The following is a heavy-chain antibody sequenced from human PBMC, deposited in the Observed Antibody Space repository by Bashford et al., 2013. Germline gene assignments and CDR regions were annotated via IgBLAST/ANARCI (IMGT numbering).Heavy chain of an antibody. CDR1: GYTFTNYD. CDR3: VRVMGAIDY. Sequence: ASVKVSCKTSGYTFTNYDINWVRQATGQGLEWMGWMNPKSGYTGFAQRFQGRLTMARDTSIATAYLELSSLKSDDTAIYYCVRVMGAIDYWGQGTLVTVSS. V-gene: IGHV1-8*01. CDR2: MNPKSGYT. J-gene: IGHJ4*02.